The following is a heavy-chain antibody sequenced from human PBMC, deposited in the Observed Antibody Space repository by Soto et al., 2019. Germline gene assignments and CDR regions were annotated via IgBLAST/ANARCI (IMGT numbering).Heavy chain of an antibody. V-gene: IGHV4-30-2*01. Sequence: ASETLSLTCAVSGGSISSGGYSWSWIRQPPGKGLEWIGYIYHSGSTYYNPSLKSRVTISVDRSKNQFSLKLSSVTAADTAVYYCARATVATIFDYWGQGTLVTVSS. D-gene: IGHD5-12*01. CDR1: GGSISSGGYS. J-gene: IGHJ4*02. CDR2: IYHSGST. CDR3: ARATVATIFDY.